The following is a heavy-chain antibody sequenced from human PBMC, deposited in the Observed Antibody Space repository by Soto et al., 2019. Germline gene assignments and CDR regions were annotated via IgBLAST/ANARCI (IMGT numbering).Heavy chain of an antibody. D-gene: IGHD3-10*01. Sequence: SGPTLVNPAQTLTLTCTFSGFSLRTYGVGVCCIRQPPGKALEWLALISWDDNKRYSPSLKSRVTITKDTSKNQVVLTLTNMDPMDTATYYCAHRTYGPFHYWGQGTQVTVSS. CDR3: AHRTYGPFHY. CDR1: GFSLRTYGVG. CDR2: ISWDDNK. J-gene: IGHJ4*02. V-gene: IGHV2-5*02.